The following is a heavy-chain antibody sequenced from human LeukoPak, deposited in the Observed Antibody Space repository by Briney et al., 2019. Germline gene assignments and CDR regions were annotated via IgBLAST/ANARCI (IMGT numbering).Heavy chain of an antibody. J-gene: IGHJ4*02. D-gene: IGHD3-22*01. CDR3: ARGSIAIYYYDSSGYFGY. V-gene: IGHV3-20*04. Sequence: GSLRLSCAASGFTFDDYGMSWVRQAPGKGLEWVSGSNWNGGSTGYADSVKGRFTISRDNAKNSLYLQMNSLRAEDTALYYCARGSIAIYYYDSSGYFGYWGQGTLVTVSS. CDR1: GFTFDDYG. CDR2: SNWNGGST.